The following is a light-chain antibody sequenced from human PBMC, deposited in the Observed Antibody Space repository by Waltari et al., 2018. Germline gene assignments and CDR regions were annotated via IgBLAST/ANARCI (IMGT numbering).Light chain of an antibody. V-gene: IGLV3-25*03. Sequence: SFELTQPPSVSVSPGQTARITCSGDVLPKQYAHWYQQRPGQPPLLIISKDTERPSGIPWRFSGSSSGTTVTLTISGVLAEDEADYHCQSADSSGAYVVFGGGTKLTVL. CDR2: KDT. J-gene: IGLJ2*01. CDR1: VLPKQY. CDR3: QSADSSGAYVV.